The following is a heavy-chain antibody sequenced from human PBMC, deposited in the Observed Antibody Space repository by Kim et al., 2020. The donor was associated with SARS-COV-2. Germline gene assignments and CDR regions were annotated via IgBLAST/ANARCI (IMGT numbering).Heavy chain of an antibody. CDR2: ISGSGGST. D-gene: IGHD5-18*01. CDR1: GFTFSSYA. Sequence: GGSLRLSCAASGFTFSSYAMSWVRQAPGKGLEWVSAISGSGGSTYYADSVKGRFTISRDNSKNTLYLQMNSLRAEDTAVYYCAKDHVVATIQLIQLWSRGFDYWGQGTLVTVSS. CDR3: AKDHVVATIQLIQLWSRGFDY. V-gene: IGHV3-23*01. J-gene: IGHJ4*02.